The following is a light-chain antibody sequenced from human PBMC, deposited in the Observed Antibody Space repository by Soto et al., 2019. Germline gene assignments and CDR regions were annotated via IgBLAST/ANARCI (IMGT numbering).Light chain of an antibody. V-gene: IGLV1-51*01. J-gene: IGLJ2*01. Sequence: QSVLTQPPSVSAAPGQRVTISCSGSSSNIGNNYVSWYQQLPGTAPKLLIYDNNKRPSGIPDRFSGSKSGTSATLGITGLQTGDEADYYCGTWDSSRSAVVLGGGTKLTVL. CDR1: SSNIGNNY. CDR3: GTWDSSRSAVV. CDR2: DNN.